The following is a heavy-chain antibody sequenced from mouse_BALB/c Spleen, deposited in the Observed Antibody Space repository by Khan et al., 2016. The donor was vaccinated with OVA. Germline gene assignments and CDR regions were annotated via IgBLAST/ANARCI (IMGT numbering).Heavy chain of an antibody. J-gene: IGHJ1*01. CDR2: IYYNGTV. V-gene: IGHV3-5*02. CDR1: GISITSGNYR. CDR3: ARDYGRLYWYFDV. D-gene: IGHD1-1*01. Sequence: EVQLIESGPGLVKPSQTVSLTCTVTGISITSGNYRWSWIRQFPGNKLEWIGNIYYNGTVTYNTSLTNRTTITSDTSKNQFFLEMNSLTAEDTATYDCARDYGRLYWYFDVWGAGTTVTVSS.